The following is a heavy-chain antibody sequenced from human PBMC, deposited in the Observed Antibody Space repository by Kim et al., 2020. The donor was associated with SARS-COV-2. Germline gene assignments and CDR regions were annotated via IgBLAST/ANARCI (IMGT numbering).Heavy chain of an antibody. Sequence: ASVKVSCKASGYTFTSYAMNWVRQAPGLGLEWMGWINTNTGNPTYAQGFTGRFVFSLDTSVSTAYLQITSLKAEDSAVYYCARPPLYYGSGTYYFDYWGQGTLVTVSS. CDR1: GYTFTSYA. J-gene: IGHJ4*02. V-gene: IGHV7-4-1*02. CDR3: ARPPLYYGSGTYYFDY. CDR2: INTNTGNP. D-gene: IGHD3-10*01.